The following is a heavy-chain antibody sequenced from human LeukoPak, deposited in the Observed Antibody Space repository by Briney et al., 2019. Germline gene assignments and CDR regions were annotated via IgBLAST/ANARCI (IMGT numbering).Heavy chain of an antibody. CDR1: RFTFSSYW. J-gene: IGHJ6*02. Sequence: GGSLRLSCAASRFTFSSYWMHWVRHAPGRGLVWVSRINSDGSSTSYADSVKGRFTISRDNAKNTLYLQMNSLRAEDTAVYYCARVRSGSSAGNYGMDVWGQGTTVTVSS. V-gene: IGHV3-74*01. CDR2: INSDGSST. CDR3: ARVRSGSSAGNYGMDV. D-gene: IGHD1-26*01.